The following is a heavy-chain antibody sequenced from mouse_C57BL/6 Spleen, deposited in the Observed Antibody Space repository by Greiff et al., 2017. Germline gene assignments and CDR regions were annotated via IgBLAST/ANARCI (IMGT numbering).Heavy chain of an antibody. CDR3: ARIHYGYERTFAY. J-gene: IGHJ3*01. CDR1: GYAFSSSW. V-gene: IGHV1-82*01. D-gene: IGHD2-2*01. Sequence: QVQLKESGPELVKPGASVKISCKASGYAFSSSWMNWVKQRPGQGLEWIGRIYPGDGDTNYNGKFKGKATLTADKSSSTAYMQLSSLTSEDSAVYFCARIHYGYERTFAYWGQGTLVTVSA. CDR2: IYPGDGDT.